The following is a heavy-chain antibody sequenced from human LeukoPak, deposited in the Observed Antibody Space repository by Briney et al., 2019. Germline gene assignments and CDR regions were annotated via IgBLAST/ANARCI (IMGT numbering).Heavy chain of an antibody. CDR2: INPNGGST. Sequence: ASVKVSCKASGYTFTNYYIHCLRQAPGQGLEWMGIINPNGGSTTYAQKFQGRVTMTGDMSSSTVYMELSSLGSEDTAVYYCARSTYYYDSGGYYFDYWGQGTLVTVSS. J-gene: IGHJ4*02. CDR1: GYTFTNYY. V-gene: IGHV1-46*01. CDR3: ARSTYYYDSGGYYFDY. D-gene: IGHD3-22*01.